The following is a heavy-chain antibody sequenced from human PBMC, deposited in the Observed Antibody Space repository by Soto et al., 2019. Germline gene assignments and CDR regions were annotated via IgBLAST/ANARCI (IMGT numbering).Heavy chain of an antibody. CDR2: IYYSGTT. J-gene: IGHJ5*02. CDR1: GGSISSTFYY. V-gene: IGHV4-39*01. Sequence: QLQLQELGPGLVKPSETLSITCSLSGGSISSTFYYWGWIRQPPGKGLEWIGSIYYSGTTFYNASLKGRVTISVDTSKNQFSLRLTSVTATDTAVYFCARQKWEQPKWFDPWGQGTLVTVSS. D-gene: IGHD1-26*01. CDR3: ARQKWEQPKWFDP.